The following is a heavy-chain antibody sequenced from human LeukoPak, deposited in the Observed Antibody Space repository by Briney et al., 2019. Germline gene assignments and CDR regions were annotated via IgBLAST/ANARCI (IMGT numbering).Heavy chain of an antibody. D-gene: IGHD6-13*01. V-gene: IGHV7-4-1*02. CDR1: GYTFTSYT. CDR3: ARDRKVAAAGTRIFDP. Sequence: GASVKVSCKTSGYTFTSYTINWVRQAPGQGLEWMGWINTNTGNPTYAQGFTGRFVFSLDTSVSTAYLQISSLKAEDTAVYYCARDRKVAAAGTRIFDPWGQGTLVTVSS. J-gene: IGHJ5*02. CDR2: INTNTGNP.